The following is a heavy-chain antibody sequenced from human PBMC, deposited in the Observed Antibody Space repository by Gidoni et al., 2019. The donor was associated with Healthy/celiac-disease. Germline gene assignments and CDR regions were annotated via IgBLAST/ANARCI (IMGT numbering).Heavy chain of an antibody. D-gene: IGHD2-15*01. CDR2: ISGSGCST. V-gene: IGHV3-23*01. CDR1: VFTSSSYA. Sequence: EVQLLESGGGLVQPGGSLRLSCAASVFTSSSYAMSWGRQAPGKGLEWVSAISGSGCSTYCADSVKFRFTISRDKSKNTLYLHSNSLGAEDTYVYYCAKSPSRGSYWSFDLWGRGTLVTVSS. J-gene: IGHJ2*01. CDR3: AKSPSRGSYWSFDL.